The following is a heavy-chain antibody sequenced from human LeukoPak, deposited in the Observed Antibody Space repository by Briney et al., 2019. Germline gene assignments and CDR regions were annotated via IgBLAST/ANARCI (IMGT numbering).Heavy chain of an antibody. CDR2: ISWNSGSI. CDR1: GFTFDDYA. CDR3: AKDNRQWLEYYFDY. Sequence: GRSLRLSCAASGFTFDDYAMHWVRQAPGKGLEWVSGISWNSGSIGYADSVKGRFTISRDNAKNSLYLQMNSLRAEDTALYYCAKDNRQWLEYYFDYWGQGTLVTVSS. D-gene: IGHD6-19*01. V-gene: IGHV3-9*01. J-gene: IGHJ4*02.